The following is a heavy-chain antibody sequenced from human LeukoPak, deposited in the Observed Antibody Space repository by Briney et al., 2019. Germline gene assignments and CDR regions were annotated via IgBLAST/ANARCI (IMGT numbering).Heavy chain of an antibody. CDR1: GFTFSSYG. CDR3: ARGGLGYCSGGSCYPWFDP. V-gene: IGHV3-33*01. CDR2: IWYDGSNK. J-gene: IGHJ5*02. Sequence: PGGSLRLSCAASGFTFSSYGMHWVRQAPGKGLEWAAVIWYDGSNKYYADSVKGRFTISRDNSKNTLYLQMNSLRAEDTAVYYCARGGLGYCSGGSCYPWFDPWGQGTLVTVSS. D-gene: IGHD2-15*01.